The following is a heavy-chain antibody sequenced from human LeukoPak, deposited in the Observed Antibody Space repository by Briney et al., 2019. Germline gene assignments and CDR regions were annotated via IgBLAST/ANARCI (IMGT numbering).Heavy chain of an antibody. J-gene: IGHJ5*02. CDR1: GGSISSYY. D-gene: IGHD6-19*01. CDR2: IYTSGST. Sequence: PSETLSLTCTVSGGSISSYYWSWIRQPAGKGLEWIGRIYTSGSTNYNPSLKSRVTMSVDTSKNQFSLKLSSVTAADTAVYYCARSYSSGWYRRSHWFDPWGQGTLVTVSS. V-gene: IGHV4-4*07. CDR3: ARSYSSGWYRRSHWFDP.